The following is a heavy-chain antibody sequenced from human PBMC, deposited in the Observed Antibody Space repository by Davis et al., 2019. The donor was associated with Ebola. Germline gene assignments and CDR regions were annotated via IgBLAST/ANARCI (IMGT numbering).Heavy chain of an antibody. D-gene: IGHD4-17*01. CDR1: GFTFSSYW. CDR3: ARDRYPTYGDYTPGY. V-gene: IGHV3-74*01. Sequence: HTGGSLRLSCAASGFTFSSYWMHWVRQAPGKGLVWVSRINSDGSRTNYADSVKGRFTISRDNAKNTLYLQMNSLRAEDTAVYYCARDRYPTYGDYTPGYWGQGTLVTVSS. CDR2: INSDGSRT. J-gene: IGHJ4*02.